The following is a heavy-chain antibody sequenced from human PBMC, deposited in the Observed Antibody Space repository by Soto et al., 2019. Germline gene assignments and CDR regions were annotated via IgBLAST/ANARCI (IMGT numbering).Heavy chain of an antibody. CDR1: DASISGFY. CDR2: IYASGTT. V-gene: IGHV4-4*07. Sequence: SETLSLTCTVSDASISGFYWSWIRKSAGKGPEWIGRIYASGTTDYNPSHKSRVMMSVDTSKKQFSLKLRSVTAADTAVYYCVRDGTKTLRDWFDPWGQGISVTVSS. D-gene: IGHD1-1*01. CDR3: VRDGTKTLRDWFDP. J-gene: IGHJ5*02.